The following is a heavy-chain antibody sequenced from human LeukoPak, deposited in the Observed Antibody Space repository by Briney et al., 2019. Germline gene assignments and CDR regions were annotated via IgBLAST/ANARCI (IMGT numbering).Heavy chain of an antibody. V-gene: IGHV1-69*13. CDR1: GGTFSSYT. J-gene: IGHJ5*02. CDR3: ARQGHCTNGVCYSWFDP. D-gene: IGHD2-8*01. Sequence: SVKVSXKASGGTFSSYTISWVRQAPGQGLEWMGGIIPIFGTASYAQKFQGRVTITADESTSTAYMELSSLRSEDTAVYYCARQGHCTNGVCYSWFDPWGQGTLVTVSS. CDR2: IIPIFGTA.